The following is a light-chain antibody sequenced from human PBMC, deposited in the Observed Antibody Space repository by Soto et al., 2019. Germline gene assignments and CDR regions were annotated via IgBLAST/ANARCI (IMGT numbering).Light chain of an antibody. CDR1: QSISSY. J-gene: IGKJ1*01. Sequence: DIQMTQSPSSLSASVGDRVTITCRASQSISSYLNWYQQKPGKAPKVLIYGASSLQSGVPSRLSGSGSGTDFTLTISSLQPEDFATYYCQQSYSTPRAFGQGTKVEIK. V-gene: IGKV1-39*01. CDR2: GAS. CDR3: QQSYSTPRA.